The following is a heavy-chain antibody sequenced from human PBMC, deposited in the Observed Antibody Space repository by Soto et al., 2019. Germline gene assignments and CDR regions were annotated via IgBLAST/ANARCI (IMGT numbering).Heavy chain of an antibody. CDR1: GFTFSSYS. J-gene: IGHJ5*02. V-gene: IGHV3-48*02. CDR2: ISSSSSTI. D-gene: IGHD5-18*01. CDR3: VRERGYSYGNNWFDP. Sequence: GGSLRLSCAASGFTFSSYSMDWVRQAPGKGLEWVSYISSSSSTIRYVDSVKGRFTISRDNAKTSLYLQMNSLRDEDTAVYFCVRERGYSYGNNWFDPWGQGTLVTVSS.